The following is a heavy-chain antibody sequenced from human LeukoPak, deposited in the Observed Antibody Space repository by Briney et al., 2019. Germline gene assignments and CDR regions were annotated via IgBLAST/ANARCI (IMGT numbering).Heavy chain of an antibody. V-gene: IGHV3-7*01. CDR3: ARALYYALAGFDP. Sequence: GGSLRLSCAASGFTFSSYWMSWVRQAPGKGLEWVANINQDGSEKYYVDSVKGRFTISRDNAKKSLYLQMNSLRAEDTAVYYCARALYYALAGFDPWGQGTLVTVSS. D-gene: IGHD3-3*01. CDR2: INQDGSEK. J-gene: IGHJ5*02. CDR1: GFTFSSYW.